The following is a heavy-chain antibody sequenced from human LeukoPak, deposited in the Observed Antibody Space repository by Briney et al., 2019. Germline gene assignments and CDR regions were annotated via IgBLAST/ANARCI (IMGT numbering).Heavy chain of an antibody. D-gene: IGHD3-16*01. J-gene: IGHJ5*02. V-gene: IGHV4-39*01. Sequence: SETLSLTCSVSGGSIRTSSYYWGWIRQPPGKGLEWLGSMNYSGSTHYKPSVKSRVTISVDTSKNQVSLKLSSVTAADTAVYYCARAIVGGNRFDPWGQGTLVTVSS. CDR1: GGSIRTSSYY. CDR3: ARAIVGGNRFDP. CDR2: MNYSGST.